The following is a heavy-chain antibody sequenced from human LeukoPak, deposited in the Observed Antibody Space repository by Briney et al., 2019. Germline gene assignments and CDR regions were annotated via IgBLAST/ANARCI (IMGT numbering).Heavy chain of an antibody. CDR2: IKHDGSED. Sequence: GGSLRLSCAASGFTFSSYWMTWVRQTPGKGLEWVANIKHDGSEDYFVDSVKGRFTISRDNAENSLHLQMSSLRAEDTAVYYCARSANYGGHAFFDYWGQGILVIVSS. CDR1: GFTFSSYW. J-gene: IGHJ4*02. D-gene: IGHD4/OR15-4a*01. V-gene: IGHV3-7*01. CDR3: ARSANYGGHAFFDY.